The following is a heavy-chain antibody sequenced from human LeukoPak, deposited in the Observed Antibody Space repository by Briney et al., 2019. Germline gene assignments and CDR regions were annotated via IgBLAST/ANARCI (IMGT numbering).Heavy chain of an antibody. CDR3: AKDRSSYCGGDCGAFDI. V-gene: IGHV3-30*18. D-gene: IGHD2-21*02. J-gene: IGHJ3*02. CDR1: GFTFSSYG. Sequence: GRSLRLSCAASGFTFSSYGMHWVRQAPGKGLEWVAVISYDGSNKYYADSVKGRFTVSRDNSKNTLYLQMNSLRAEDTAVYYCAKDRSSYCGGDCGAFDIWGQGTMVTVSS. CDR2: ISYDGSNK.